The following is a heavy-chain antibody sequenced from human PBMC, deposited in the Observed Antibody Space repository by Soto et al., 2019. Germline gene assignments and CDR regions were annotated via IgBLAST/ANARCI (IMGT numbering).Heavy chain of an antibody. Sequence: PGGSLRLSCAASGFTVSSKYMSWVRQAPGKGLVWVSRINSDGSSTSYADSVKGRFTISRDNAKNTLYLQMNSLRAEDTAVYYCVRTSLVVAAATREDYWGQGTLVTVSS. D-gene: IGHD2-15*01. J-gene: IGHJ4*02. CDR2: INSDGSST. V-gene: IGHV3-74*01. CDR1: GFTVSSKY. CDR3: VRTSLVVAAATREDY.